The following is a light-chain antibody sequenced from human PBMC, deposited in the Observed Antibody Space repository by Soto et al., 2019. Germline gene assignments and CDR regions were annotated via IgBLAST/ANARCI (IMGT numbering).Light chain of an antibody. CDR2: DVS. Sequence: QSALTQPASVSGSPGQSITISCTGTSSDVGGYNYVSWYQHHPGKAPKLMIYDVSNRPSGVSDRFSGSKSGNTASLTTSGLEAEDEADYYCNSYSSSSTVVVGGGTKLAAL. CDR3: NSYSSSSTVV. CDR1: SSDVGGYNY. J-gene: IGLJ2*01. V-gene: IGLV2-14*03.